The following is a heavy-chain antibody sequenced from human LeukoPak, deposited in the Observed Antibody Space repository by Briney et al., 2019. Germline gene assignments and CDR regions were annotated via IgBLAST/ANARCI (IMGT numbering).Heavy chain of an antibody. CDR3: AKDSSLTYYDSSGYPDY. CDR2: IKQDETEK. CDR1: GFTFSNFW. J-gene: IGHJ4*02. D-gene: IGHD3-22*01. V-gene: IGHV3-7*03. Sequence: GESLRLSCTASGFTFSNFWMGWVRQAPGKGLEWVANIKQDETEKFYLGSVKGRFTISRDNAKNTLYLQMNSLRVEDTAVYYCAKDSSLTYYDSSGYPDYWGQGTLVTVSS.